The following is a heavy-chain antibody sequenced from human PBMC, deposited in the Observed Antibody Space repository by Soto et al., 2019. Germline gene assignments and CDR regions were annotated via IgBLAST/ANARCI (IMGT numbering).Heavy chain of an antibody. CDR1: EFIFSSFA. V-gene: IGHV3-23*01. CDR2: VSRRGVNT. D-gene: IGHD6-13*01. CDR3: AKLRSPISDLAEPGPDY. J-gene: IGHJ4*02. Sequence: GGSLRLSCVVSEFIFSSFALSWVRLAPGKGLEWVAAVSRRGVNTYYADSVKGRFTISRDNSKNTLYLQMNSLRAEDTAVYYCAKLRSPISDLAEPGPDYWGQGTLVTVSS.